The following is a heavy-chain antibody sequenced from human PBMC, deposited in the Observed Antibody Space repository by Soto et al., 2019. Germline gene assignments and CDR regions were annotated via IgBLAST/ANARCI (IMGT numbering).Heavy chain of an antibody. V-gene: IGHV3-23*01. Sequence: VQLLESGGGLVQPGGSLRLSCAASGFTFRDYAMNWVRQAPGKGLEWGSDISGSGDSARYADSVRGRFPISRDNSRNTLYLQMNSLRVDDTAVYYCGKERRGSGWSVCNYWGQGTLVTVSS. D-gene: IGHD6-19*01. CDR1: GFTFRDYA. J-gene: IGHJ4*02. CDR2: ISGSGDSA. CDR3: GKERRGSGWSVCNY.